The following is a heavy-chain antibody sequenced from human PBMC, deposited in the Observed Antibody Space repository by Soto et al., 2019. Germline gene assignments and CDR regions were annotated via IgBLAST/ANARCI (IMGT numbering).Heavy chain of an antibody. Sequence: SETLSLTCTVSGGSISSGGYYWSWISKHPGKGLEWIGYIYYSGSTYYNPSLKSRVTISVDTSKNQFSLKLSSVTAADTAVYYCARDLGSSSWYLWFDPWGQGTLVTVSS. CDR2: IYYSGST. CDR1: GGSISSGGYY. CDR3: ARDLGSSSWYLWFDP. D-gene: IGHD6-13*01. V-gene: IGHV4-31*03. J-gene: IGHJ5*02.